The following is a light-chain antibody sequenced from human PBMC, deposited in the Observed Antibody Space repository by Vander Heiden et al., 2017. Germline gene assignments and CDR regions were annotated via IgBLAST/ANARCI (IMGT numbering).Light chain of an antibody. J-gene: IGLJ2*01. CDR1: SSDIGDYNY. CDR2: EVS. Sequence: QSALTQPASVSGSPGQSITISCTGTSSDIGDYNYVSWYQQYPGKPPKLIIYEVSNRPSGVSNRFSGSKSGNTASLTISGLQADDKADYYCSSYMSSSLSSTRGVVFGGGTKLTVL. V-gene: IGLV2-14*01. CDR3: SSYMSSSLSSTRGVV.